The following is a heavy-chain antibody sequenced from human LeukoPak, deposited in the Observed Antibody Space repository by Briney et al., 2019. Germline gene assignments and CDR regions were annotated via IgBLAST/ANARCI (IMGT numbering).Heavy chain of an antibody. CDR3: AKDSLYYYGSGY. CDR1: GFTFSNYE. V-gene: IGHV3-48*03. J-gene: IGHJ4*02. Sequence: PGGSLRLSCAASGFTFSNYEMNWVRQAPGKGLEWISHISNTGDIIHYADSVEGRFTISRDNAKNSLYLQMNSLRAEGTAVYYCAKDSLYYYGSGYWGQGTLVTVSS. CDR2: ISNTGDII. D-gene: IGHD3-10*01.